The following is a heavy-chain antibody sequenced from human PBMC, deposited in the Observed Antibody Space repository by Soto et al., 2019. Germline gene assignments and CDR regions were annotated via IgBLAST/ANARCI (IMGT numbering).Heavy chain of an antibody. CDR1: GLTFSSSA. D-gene: IGHD3-3*01. V-gene: IGHV3-23*01. CDR2: VVTTGYT. Sequence: GWSLRLSCTASGLTFSSSALSWVRQAPGQGLEWVSAVVTTGYTYYADSVRGRFIISRDNSKKTIYLQMNSLRAEDTAVYYCAIEVSFGNRGKYFDPWGQGTLVTVSS. CDR3: AIEVSFGNRGKYFDP. J-gene: IGHJ5*02.